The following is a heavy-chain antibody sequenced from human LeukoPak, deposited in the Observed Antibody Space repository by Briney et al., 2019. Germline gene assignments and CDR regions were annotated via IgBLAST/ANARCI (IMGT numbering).Heavy chain of an antibody. CDR1: GYTFTGYY. V-gene: IGHV1-8*02. D-gene: IGHD2-21*02. Sequence: ASVKVSCKASGYTFTGYYMHWVRQAPGQGLEWMGWMNPNSGNTGYAQKFQGRVTMTRNTSISTAYMELSSLRSEDTAVYYCARGVDSVTAIDYWGQGTLVTVSS. CDR2: MNPNSGNT. CDR3: ARGVDSVTAIDY. J-gene: IGHJ4*02.